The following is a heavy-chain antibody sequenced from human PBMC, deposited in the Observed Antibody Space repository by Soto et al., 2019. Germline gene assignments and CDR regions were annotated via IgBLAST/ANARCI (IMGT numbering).Heavy chain of an antibody. J-gene: IGHJ5*02. CDR3: VRDLGSSDLNP. CDR1: GFSLYSYV. V-gene: IGHV3-30*01. Sequence: QAQLVESGGGVVQPGGSLRLSCVASGFSLYSYVIHWVRQTPGKGLQWVAVISIDGTRTYYADSVKGRFTVSRDNSKNTQYLQMYGLTIEDTAIYYCVRDLGSSDLNPWAHGTLVTLSS. CDR2: ISIDGTRT. D-gene: IGHD6-13*01.